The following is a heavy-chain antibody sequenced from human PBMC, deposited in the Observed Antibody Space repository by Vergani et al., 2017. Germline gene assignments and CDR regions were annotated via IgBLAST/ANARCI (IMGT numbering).Heavy chain of an antibody. D-gene: IGHD3-3*01. V-gene: IGHV1-69*01. CDR3: ARVNDLWSGYYSGVYYYYYMDV. Sequence: QVQLVQSGAEVKKPGSSVKVSCKASGGTFSSYAISWVRQAPGHGLEWMGGIIPIFGTANYAQKFQGRVTITADESTSTAYMELSSLRSEDTAVYYCARVNDLWSGYYSGVYYYYYMDVWGKGTTVTVSS. J-gene: IGHJ6*03. CDR2: IIPIFGTA. CDR1: GGTFSSYA.